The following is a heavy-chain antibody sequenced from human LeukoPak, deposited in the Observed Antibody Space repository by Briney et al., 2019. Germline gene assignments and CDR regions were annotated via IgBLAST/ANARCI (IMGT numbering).Heavy chain of an antibody. V-gene: IGHV4-39*07. CDR3: ARVPPYSSSWYWFDP. CDR2: MHYSGST. Sequence: SETLSLTCSVSGGSITKNGYYWGWIRQSPETGLEWIGSMHYSGSTNYNPSLKSRVTISIDTSKNQFSLKLSSVTAADTAVYYCARVPPYSSSWYWFDPWGQGTLVTVSS. CDR1: GGSITKNGYY. D-gene: IGHD6-13*01. J-gene: IGHJ5*02.